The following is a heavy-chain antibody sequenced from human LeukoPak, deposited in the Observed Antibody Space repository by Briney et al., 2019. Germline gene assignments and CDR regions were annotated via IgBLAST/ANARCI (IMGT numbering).Heavy chain of an antibody. V-gene: IGHV3-33*01. J-gene: IGHJ5*02. CDR3: AREGFDP. CDR2: IWYDGSKE. CDR1: GFIFKNYG. Sequence: GRSLRLSCAASGFIFKNYGFHWVRQAPGKGLEWVAVIWYDGSKEYYGGSVKGRFTISRDNSKNTVYLQMDSLRNEDTAVYYCAREGFDPWGQGTLVTVSS.